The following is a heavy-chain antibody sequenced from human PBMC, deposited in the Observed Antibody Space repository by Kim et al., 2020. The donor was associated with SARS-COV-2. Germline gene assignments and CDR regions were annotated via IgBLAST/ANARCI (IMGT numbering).Heavy chain of an antibody. CDR3: ARCPLKMQQLVPYYFDY. J-gene: IGHJ4*02. CDR1: GFTFSSYA. V-gene: IGHV3-30-3*01. CDR2: ISYDGSNK. D-gene: IGHD6-13*01. Sequence: GGSLRLSCAASGFTFSSYAMHWVRQAPGKGLEWVAVISYDGSNKYYADSVKGRFTISRDNSKNTLYLQMNSLRAEDTAVYYCARCPLKMQQLVPYYFDYWGQGSLVTVSS.